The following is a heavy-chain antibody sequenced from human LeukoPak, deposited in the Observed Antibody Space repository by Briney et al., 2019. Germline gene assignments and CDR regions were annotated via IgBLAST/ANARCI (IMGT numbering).Heavy chain of an antibody. V-gene: IGHV4-39*01. D-gene: IGHD3-3*01. CDR3: ARLPIFGVVITFDY. CDR1: GGSISSSSYY. CDR2: IYYSGST. Sequence: SETLSLTCTVSGGSISSSSYYWGWIRQPPGKGLEWIGSIYYSGSTYYNPSLKSRVTISVDTSKNPFSLKLSSVTAADTAVYYCARLPIFGVVITFDYWGQGTLVTVSS. J-gene: IGHJ4*02.